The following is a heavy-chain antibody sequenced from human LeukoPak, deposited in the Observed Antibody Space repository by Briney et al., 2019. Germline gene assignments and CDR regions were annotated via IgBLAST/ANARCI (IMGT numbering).Heavy chain of an antibody. Sequence: GGSLRLSCAASGFTFSSYDMHWVRQATGKGLEWVSVIGVAANTFYSGSVKGRFTISRENAKNSLYLLMSSLRAEDTAVYYCARQNTPHGNFDYWGQGTLVTVSS. CDR2: IGVAANT. CDR1: GFTFSSYD. D-gene: IGHD1-26*01. J-gene: IGHJ4*02. V-gene: IGHV3-13*01. CDR3: ARQNTPHGNFDY.